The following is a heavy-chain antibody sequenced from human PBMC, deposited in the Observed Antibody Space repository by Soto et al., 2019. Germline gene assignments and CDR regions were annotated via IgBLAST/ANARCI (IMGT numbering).Heavy chain of an antibody. CDR1: GGSISSYY. Sequence: PSETLSLTCTVSGGSISSYYWSWIRQPPGKGLEWIGNIYYSGSTNYNPSLKSRVTISVDTSKNQFSLKLSSVTAADTAVYYCARLAYGDYEGYWGQGTLVTVSS. D-gene: IGHD4-17*01. CDR3: ARLAYGDYEGY. CDR2: IYYSGST. V-gene: IGHV4-59*08. J-gene: IGHJ4*02.